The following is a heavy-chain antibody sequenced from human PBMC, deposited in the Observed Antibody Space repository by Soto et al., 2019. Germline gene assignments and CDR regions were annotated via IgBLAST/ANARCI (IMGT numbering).Heavy chain of an antibody. D-gene: IGHD2-8*02. CDR2: IFHDGNT. CDR3: ARHEGWTGPDQ. Sequence: SETLSLTCAVSGASIGSGGWWSWVRQPPGKGLEWIAEIFHDGNTNYSPSLKSRVSISVDKSQNQFSLNVYSVTAADTAVYYCARHEGWTGPDQWGQGTLVTVSS. CDR1: GASIGSGGW. V-gene: IGHV4-4*02. J-gene: IGHJ5*02.